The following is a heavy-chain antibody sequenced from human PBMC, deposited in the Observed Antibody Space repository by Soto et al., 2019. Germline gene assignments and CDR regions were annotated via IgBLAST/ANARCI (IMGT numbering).Heavy chain of an antibody. J-gene: IGHJ6*02. CDR2: ISRNSGSI. CDR3: ARLSREGNNYYYYGMDV. D-gene: IGHD1-1*01. V-gene: IGHV3-9*01. Sequence: EVQLVESGGGLVQPGRSLRLSCAASGFTFDDYAMHWVRQAPGKGLEWVSGISRNSGSIGYADSVKGRFTISRDNAKNSLYLQMNSLRAEDTALYYCARLSREGNNYYYYGMDVWGQGTTVTVSS. CDR1: GFTFDDYA.